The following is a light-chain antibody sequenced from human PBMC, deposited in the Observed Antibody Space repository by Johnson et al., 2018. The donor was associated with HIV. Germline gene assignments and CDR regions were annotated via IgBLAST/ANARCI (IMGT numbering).Light chain of an antibody. V-gene: IGLV1-51*01. CDR1: SSNIENNY. J-gene: IGLJ1*01. Sequence: QSVFSQPPSVSAASGQRVDISCSGSSSNIENNYLSWYQQLPHTAPRLLISDNNKRPSGIPDRFSGSKSGTSATLGITGLQTGDEADYYCGTWDSSLSGYVFGTGTKVTVL. CDR2: DNN. CDR3: GTWDSSLSGYV.